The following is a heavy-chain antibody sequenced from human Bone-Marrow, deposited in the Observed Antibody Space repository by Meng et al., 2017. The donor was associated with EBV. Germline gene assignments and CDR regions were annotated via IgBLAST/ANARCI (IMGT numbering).Heavy chain of an antibody. CDR1: RGNFRICA. D-gene: IGHD3-10*01. Sequence: NAGGSLKGSGKTFRGNFRICAIKGFVQAPGEGLELMRGGIPMCDAPHYAQKFQDRVRITADAFTSTHYMVLSGLRSEDTAVYDCASESGRGFTPDYWGQGTLVTVSS. V-gene: IGHV1-69*01. CDR3: ASESGRGFTPDY. J-gene: IGHJ4*02. CDR2: GIPMCDAP.